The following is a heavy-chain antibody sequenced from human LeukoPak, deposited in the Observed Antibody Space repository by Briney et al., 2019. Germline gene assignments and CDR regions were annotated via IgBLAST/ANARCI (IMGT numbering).Heavy chain of an antibody. CDR1: GGTFSSFP. CDR2: IIPFLDTT. V-gene: IGHV1-69*08. D-gene: IGHD3-10*01. J-gene: IGHJ6*02. CDR3: ARASELGEWFGDLLYI. Sequence: SVKVSCKASGGTFSSFPISWVRQAPGQGLEWLGRIIPFLDTTNYAHTFQGRVKITADKSTSTAYLELRSLRSEDTAIYYCARASELGEWFGDLLYIWGQGTTVTVSS.